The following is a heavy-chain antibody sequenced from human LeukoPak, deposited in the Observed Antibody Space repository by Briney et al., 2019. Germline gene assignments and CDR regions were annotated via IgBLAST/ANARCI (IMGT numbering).Heavy chain of an antibody. CDR3: ARVGALSSSWLLY. CDR2: ISRSATTI. V-gene: IGHV3-11*04. D-gene: IGHD6-13*01. Sequence: GGSLRLSCAASEFTVSNNYMSWVRQAPGKGLEWVSSISRSATTIYYADSVKGRFTISRDNAKNSLYLQMNSLRAEDTAVYFCARVGALSSSWLLYWGQGTLVTVSS. CDR1: EFTVSNNY. J-gene: IGHJ4*02.